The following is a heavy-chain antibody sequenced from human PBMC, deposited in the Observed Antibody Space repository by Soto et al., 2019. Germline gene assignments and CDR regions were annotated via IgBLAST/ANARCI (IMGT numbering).Heavy chain of an antibody. CDR2: ISGSGGST. CDR3: ARGGGYSYGYIGY. D-gene: IGHD5-18*01. Sequence: GGSLRLSCAASGFTFSSDSMSWVRQAPGKGLEWVSAISGSGGSTYYADSVKGRFTISRDNSKNTLYLQMNSLRAEDTAVYYCARGGGYSYGYIGYWGQGTLVTVSS. V-gene: IGHV3-23*01. J-gene: IGHJ4*02. CDR1: GFTFSSDS.